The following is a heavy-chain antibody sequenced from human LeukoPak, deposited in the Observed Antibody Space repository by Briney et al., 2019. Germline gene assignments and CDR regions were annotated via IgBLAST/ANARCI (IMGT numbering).Heavy chain of an antibody. CDR2: IAMDGSNK. CDR3: AKKVFSGWYGAFDI. J-gene: IGHJ3*02. V-gene: IGHV3-30*18. CDR1: GFTFSNYG. Sequence: GGSLRLSCAGSGFTFSNYGMHWVRQAPDKGLEWVAVIAMDGSNKYYADSVKGRFTISRDNSKNTLYLQINSLRAEDTAVYYCAKKVFSGWYGAFDIWGQGTMVTVSS. D-gene: IGHD6-19*01.